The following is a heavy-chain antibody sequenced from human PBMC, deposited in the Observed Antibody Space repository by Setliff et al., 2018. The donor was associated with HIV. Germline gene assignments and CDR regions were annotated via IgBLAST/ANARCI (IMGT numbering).Heavy chain of an antibody. V-gene: IGHV3-7*03. Sequence: PGESLKISCAASEFTFSEYWMTWVRQAPGKGLEWLANIKQDESEIYYADSVKGRFTISRDNAENSLYLQMNSLRAEDTAVYYCARDVSYYDISGYYLADFWGQGTLVTVSS. CDR1: EFTFSEYW. D-gene: IGHD3-22*01. CDR3: ARDVSYYDISGYYLADF. CDR2: IKQDESEI. J-gene: IGHJ4*02.